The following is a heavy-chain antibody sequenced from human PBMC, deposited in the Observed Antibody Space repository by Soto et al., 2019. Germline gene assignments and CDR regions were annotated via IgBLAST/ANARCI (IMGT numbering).Heavy chain of an antibody. Sequence: QVQLVESGGGVVQPGRSLRLSCAASGFTFSSYAMHWVRQAPGKGLEWVAVISYDGSNKYYADSVKGRFTISRDNSKNTLYLQMNSLRAEDTAVYYCARALSSSVLYYFDYWGQGTLVTVSS. J-gene: IGHJ4*02. V-gene: IGHV3-30-3*01. CDR2: ISYDGSNK. D-gene: IGHD6-6*01. CDR1: GFTFSSYA. CDR3: ARALSSSVLYYFDY.